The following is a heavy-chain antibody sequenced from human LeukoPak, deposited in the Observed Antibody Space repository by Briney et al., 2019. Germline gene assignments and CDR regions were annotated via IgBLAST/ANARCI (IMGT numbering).Heavy chain of an antibody. D-gene: IGHD3-10*01. CDR1: GFTFDDYA. J-gene: IGHJ4*02. CDR2: ISWNGGST. V-gene: IGHV3-43D*03. Sequence: GGSLRLSCAASGFTFDDYAMHWVRQAPGKGLEWVSLISWNGGSTYYADSVKGRFTISRDNSKNSLYLQMNSLRAEDTALYYCAKDMAAYYYASGNIDYWGQGTLVTVSS. CDR3: AKDMAAYYYASGNIDY.